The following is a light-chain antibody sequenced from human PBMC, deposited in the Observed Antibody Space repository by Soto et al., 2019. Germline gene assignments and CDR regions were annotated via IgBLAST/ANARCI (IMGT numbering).Light chain of an antibody. CDR3: QQRSNWPPT. J-gene: IGKJ4*01. CDR1: LSVSSF. V-gene: IGKV3-11*01. Sequence: DIVLTQSPATLSLSPGERATLSCRASLSVSSFLAWYQQKPGQAPRLLIYDASNRAAGIPARFSASGSGTDFPLTISSLEPEDFAVYYCQQRSNWPPTFGGGTKVEIK. CDR2: DAS.